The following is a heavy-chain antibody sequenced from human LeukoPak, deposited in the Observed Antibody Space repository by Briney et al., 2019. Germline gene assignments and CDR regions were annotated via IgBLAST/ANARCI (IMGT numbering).Heavy chain of an antibody. V-gene: IGHV1-18*01. CDR1: GYTFTSYG. J-gene: IGHJ6*02. D-gene: IGHD3-3*01. CDR3: ASSRFLEWQDYGMDV. Sequence: PMASVKVSCKASGYTFTSYGISWVRQAPGQGLEWMGWISAYDGNTNYAQKLQGRVTMTTDTSTSTAYVELRSLRSDDTAVYYCASSRFLEWQDYGMDVWGQGTTVTVSS. CDR2: ISAYDGNT.